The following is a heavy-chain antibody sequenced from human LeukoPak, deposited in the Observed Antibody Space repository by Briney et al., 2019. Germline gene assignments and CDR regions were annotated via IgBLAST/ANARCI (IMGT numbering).Heavy chain of an antibody. CDR1: GFSLSGYY. Sequence: GGSLRLSCVASGFSLSGYYMSWIRQAPGKGLEWVSYIGSTIYYADSVKGRLTISRDNAKNSLYLQMNSLRAEDTAVYYCARDRGIVGTTGYYYMDVWGKGTTVTVSS. J-gene: IGHJ6*03. D-gene: IGHD1-26*01. CDR3: ARDRGIVGTTGYYYMDV. CDR2: IGSTI. V-gene: IGHV3-11*04.